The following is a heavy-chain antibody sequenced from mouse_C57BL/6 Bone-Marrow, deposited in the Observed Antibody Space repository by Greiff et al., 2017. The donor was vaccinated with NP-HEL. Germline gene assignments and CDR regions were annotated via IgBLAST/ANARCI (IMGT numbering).Heavy chain of an antibody. Sequence: QVQLQQSGAELVKPGASVKLSCTASGFTFTNYGMHWVKQSTEQGLEWIGEINPGSGNTYYAEKFKGKATLTADKSSNTAYMQLSSLTSEDSAVYVCDRCGVPGVVDWGQGTLVTVSA. CDR2: INPGSGNT. D-gene: IGHD1-1*02. J-gene: IGHJ3*01. CDR3: DRCGVPGVVD. CDR1: GFTFTNYG. V-gene: IGHV1-81*01.